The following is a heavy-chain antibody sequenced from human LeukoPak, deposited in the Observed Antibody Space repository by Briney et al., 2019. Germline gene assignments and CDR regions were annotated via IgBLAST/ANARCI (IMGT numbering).Heavy chain of an antibody. V-gene: IGHV1-3*01. CDR1: GYTFTSYA. J-gene: IGHJ3*02. Sequence: ASVKVSCKASGYTFTSYAMHWVRQAPGQRLEWMGWINAGNGNTKYSQKFQGRVTITRDTSAGTAYMELSSLRSEDTAVYYCAREDYYGSGSYYNPNHAFDIWGQGTMVTVSS. D-gene: IGHD3-10*01. CDR3: AREDYYGSGSYYNPNHAFDI. CDR2: INAGNGNT.